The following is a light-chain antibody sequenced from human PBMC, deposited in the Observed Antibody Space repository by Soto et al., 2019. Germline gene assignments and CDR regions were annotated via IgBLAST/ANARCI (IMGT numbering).Light chain of an antibody. CDR1: QSVRSN. J-gene: IGKJ5*01. Sequence: DIVMTQSPATLSVSPGERATLSCRASQSVRSNLAWYQQKPGQAPRLLIYGASTRATGIPARISGSGSGTDYTLTISSLEAEDFAVYYCQHRDNWSITFGQGTRLAIK. V-gene: IGKV3-15*01. CDR3: QHRDNWSIT. CDR2: GAS.